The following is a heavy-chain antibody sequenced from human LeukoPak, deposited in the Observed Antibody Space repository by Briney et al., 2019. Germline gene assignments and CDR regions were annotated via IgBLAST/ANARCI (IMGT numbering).Heavy chain of an antibody. D-gene: IGHD3-3*01. CDR2: ISYDGSPK. J-gene: IGHJ4*02. V-gene: IGHV3-30*03. CDR1: GFNFSNYG. CDR3: ARGGYYGSGRYYFDS. Sequence: PGKSLRLSCAAYGFNFSNYGIHWVRQAPGKGLEWVAVISYDGSPKYYADSVKGRFTISRHNSKDTLYLQMNSVRAEDTAVYYCARGGYYGSGRYYFDSWGQGTLVTVSS.